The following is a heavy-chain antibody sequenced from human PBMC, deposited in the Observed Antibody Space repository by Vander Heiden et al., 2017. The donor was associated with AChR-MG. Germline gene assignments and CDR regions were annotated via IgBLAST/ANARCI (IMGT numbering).Heavy chain of an antibody. CDR2: IWYDGSNK. CDR3: ARDGIGSGWGYYFDY. D-gene: IGHD6-19*01. CDR1: GFTFSGYG. Sequence: QVQLVESGGGVVQPGRSLRLSCAASGFTFSGYGMHWVRQAPGKGLEWVAVIWYDGSNKYYADSVKGRFTISRDNSKNTLYLQMNSLRAEDTAVYYCARDGIGSGWGYYFDYWGQGTLVTVSS. V-gene: IGHV3-33*01. J-gene: IGHJ4*02.